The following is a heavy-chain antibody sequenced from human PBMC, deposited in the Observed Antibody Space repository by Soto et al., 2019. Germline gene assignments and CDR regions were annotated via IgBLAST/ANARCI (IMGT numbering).Heavy chain of an antibody. J-gene: IGHJ6*02. CDR1: GGTFRSYS. CDR2: IIPIFDIT. Sequence: QVQLVQSGAEVKKPGSSVKVSCKASGGTFRSYSISWVRQAPGQGLEWMGGIIPIFDITNYAQKFQGRVTSTADESTSTAYVELSSLGSDDTAVYYCARPDEGGYSSNHHYYYALDVCGQGTTVTV. CDR3: ARPDEGGYSSNHHYYYALDV. V-gene: IGHV1-69*01. D-gene: IGHD3-22*01.